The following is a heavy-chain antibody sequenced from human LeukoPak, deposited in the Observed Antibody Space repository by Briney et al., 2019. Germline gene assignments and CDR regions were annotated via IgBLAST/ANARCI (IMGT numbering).Heavy chain of an antibody. CDR3: ARDGVAVAGDAFDI. CDR1: GFTFNGYG. Sequence: PGGSLRLSCAASGFTFNGYGMHWVRQAPGKGLEWVAVISYDGSNKYYADSVKGRFTISRGNSKNTLYLQMNSLRAEDTAVYYCARDGVAVAGDAFDIWGQGTMVTVSS. J-gene: IGHJ3*02. D-gene: IGHD6-19*01. V-gene: IGHV3-30*19. CDR2: ISYDGSNK.